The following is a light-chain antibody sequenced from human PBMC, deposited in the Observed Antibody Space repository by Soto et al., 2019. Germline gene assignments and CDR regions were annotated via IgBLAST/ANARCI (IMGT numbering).Light chain of an antibody. CDR1: SSDVG. V-gene: IGLV2-14*01. Sequence: QSALTQPASVSGSPGQSITISCTGTSSDVGVSWYQHHPGKAPKLMIYEVTNRPSGVSDRFSGSKSGNTASLTISGLQTEDEADHYCCSFTSINTWVFGGGTKLTVL. J-gene: IGLJ3*02. CDR2: EVT. CDR3: CSFTSINTWV.